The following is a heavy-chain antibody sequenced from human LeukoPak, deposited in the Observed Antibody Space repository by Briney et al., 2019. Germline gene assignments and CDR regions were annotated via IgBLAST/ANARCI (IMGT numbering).Heavy chain of an antibody. Sequence: PGGSLRLSCAASGFAFSDYYMSWIRQAPGKGLEWVSYISSSGSTIYYADSVKGRFTISRDNAKNSLYLQMNSLRAEDTAVYYCARDLRAAASTNYWGQGTLVTVSS. CDR1: GFAFSDYY. CDR3: ARDLRAAASTNY. D-gene: IGHD6-13*01. J-gene: IGHJ4*02. V-gene: IGHV3-11*04. CDR2: ISSSGSTI.